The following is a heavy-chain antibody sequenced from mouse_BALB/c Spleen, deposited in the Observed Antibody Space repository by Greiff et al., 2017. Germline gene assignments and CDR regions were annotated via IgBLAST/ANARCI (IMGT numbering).Heavy chain of an antibody. CDR1: GFTFSSYW. J-gene: IGHJ1*01. D-gene: IGHD1-1*01. CDR2: IRLKSDNYAT. Sequence: EVQGVESGGGLVQPGGSMKLSCVASGFTFSSYWMSWVRQSPEKGLEWVAEIRLKSDNYATHYAESVKGKFTISRDDSKSRLYLQMNSLRAEDTGIYYCTLLTTEVVGWYFDVWGAGTTVTVSS. CDR3: TLLTTEVVGWYFDV. V-gene: IGHV6-6*02.